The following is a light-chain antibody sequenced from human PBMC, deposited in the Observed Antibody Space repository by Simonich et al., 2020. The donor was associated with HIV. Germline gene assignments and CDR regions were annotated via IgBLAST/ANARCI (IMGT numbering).Light chain of an antibody. CDR2: WAS. V-gene: IGKV4-1*01. J-gene: IGKJ2*01. Sequence: DIVVTQSPDSLPVSLGERATINCKSSQSVLHTSNNKNYLAWYQQKPGQPPKLLIYWASTRESGVPDRFSGSGSGTDFTLTISSLQAEDVAVYYCQQYYSTPRTFGQGTKLEIK. CDR3: QQYYSTPRT. CDR1: QSVLHTSNNKNY.